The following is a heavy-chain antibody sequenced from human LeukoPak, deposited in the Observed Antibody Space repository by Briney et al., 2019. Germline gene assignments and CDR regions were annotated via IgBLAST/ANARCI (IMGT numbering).Heavy chain of an antibody. V-gene: IGHV3-74*01. Sequence: GGSLRLSCAASGFTFRSYWMHLVRQAPGKGRVWVSRINSDGSSTTYADSVKGRITISRDNAKNTVSLQMKSLRAEDTAVYYCARGYSSGSRIDYWGQGTLVTVSS. CDR2: INSDGSST. D-gene: IGHD6-25*01. J-gene: IGHJ4*02. CDR1: GFTFRSYW. CDR3: ARGYSSGSRIDY.